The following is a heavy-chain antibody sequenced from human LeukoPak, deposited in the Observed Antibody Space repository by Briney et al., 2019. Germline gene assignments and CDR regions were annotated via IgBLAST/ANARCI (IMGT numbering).Heavy chain of an antibody. D-gene: IGHD6-13*01. CDR2: ISSSSGSI. V-gene: IGHV3-21*01. J-gene: IGHJ4*02. CDR3: ARVVAAAGTCDY. Sequence: GGSLRLSCAASQFTFSSYSMNWVRQAPGKGPEWVSSISSSSGSIYYADSVKGRFTISRDNAENSLYLQMNSLRAEDTAVYYCARVVAAAGTCDYWGQGTLFTVSS. CDR1: QFTFSSYS.